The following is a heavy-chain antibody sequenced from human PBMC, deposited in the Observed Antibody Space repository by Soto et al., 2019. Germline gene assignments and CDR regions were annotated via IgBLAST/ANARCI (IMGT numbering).Heavy chain of an antibody. Sequence: TETLSLTCTVSGDSFSGYYWNLIRQTPGKGLEWIGTIFSSGTTTYKSALKSRLTMAIDPSKNQFSLRLTSVTAADSAVYFCVRGRQTGGLGWGWFDPWGQGTLVTVSS. CDR3: VRGRQTGGLGWGWFDP. CDR2: IFSSGTT. V-gene: IGHV4-4*07. J-gene: IGHJ5*02. D-gene: IGHD7-27*01. CDR1: GDSFSGYY.